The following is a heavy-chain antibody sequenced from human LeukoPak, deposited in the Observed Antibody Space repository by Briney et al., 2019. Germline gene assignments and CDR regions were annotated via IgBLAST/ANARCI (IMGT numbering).Heavy chain of an antibody. CDR2: IHYSGST. CDR3: ARLLYYGSGSYYNWFDP. CDR1: RGSISGYY. J-gene: IGHJ5*02. D-gene: IGHD3-10*01. V-gene: IGHV4-59*08. Sequence: PSETLSLTCSVSRGSISGYYWSWIRQPPGKGLEWIGYIHYSGSTNYNPSLKSRVTISVDTSKNQFSLTLSSVTAADTAVYYCARLLYYGSGSYYNWFDPWGQGTLVTVSS.